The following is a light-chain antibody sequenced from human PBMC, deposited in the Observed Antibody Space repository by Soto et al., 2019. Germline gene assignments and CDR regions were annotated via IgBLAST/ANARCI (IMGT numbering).Light chain of an antibody. V-gene: IGLV2-14*01. CDR1: SSDVGGYDH. CDR2: DVS. J-gene: IGLJ1*01. CDR3: SSYTTSSTYV. Sequence: QSALTQPASVSGSPGQSITISCTGTSSDVGGYDHVSWYQQHPGKDPKLMIYDVSNRPSGVSNRFSGSKSGNTASLTISGLQAEDEADYYCSSYTTSSTYVFGTGTKLTVL.